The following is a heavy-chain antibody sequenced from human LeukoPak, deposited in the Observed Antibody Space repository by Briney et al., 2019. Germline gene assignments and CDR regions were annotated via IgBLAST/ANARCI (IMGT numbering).Heavy chain of an antibody. V-gene: IGHV3-74*01. D-gene: IGHD2-15*01. CDR2: VNSDGSAT. CDR3: VRGYCSGGSCLSPDY. CDR1: GFTFSRYW. J-gene: IGHJ4*02. Sequence: GGPLRLSCAASGFTFSRYWMHWVRQAPGKGLVWVSRVNSDGSATSYADSVKGRFTISRDNAKNTLYLQMNSLSAEDTAVYYCVRGYCSGGSCLSPDYWGQGTLVTVSS.